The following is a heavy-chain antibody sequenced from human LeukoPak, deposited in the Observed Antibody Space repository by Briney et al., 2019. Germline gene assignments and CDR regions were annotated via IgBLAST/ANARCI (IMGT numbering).Heavy chain of an antibody. CDR1: GGSISSYY. Sequence: SETLSLTCTVSGGSISSYYWSWIRQPPGKGLEWIGYIYYSGSTNYNPSLKSRVTISVDTSKNQFSLKLSSVTAADTAVYYCARILEHAFDIWGQGTMVTVSS. CDR2: IYYSGST. D-gene: IGHD1-1*01. V-gene: IGHV4-59*01. J-gene: IGHJ3*02. CDR3: ARILEHAFDI.